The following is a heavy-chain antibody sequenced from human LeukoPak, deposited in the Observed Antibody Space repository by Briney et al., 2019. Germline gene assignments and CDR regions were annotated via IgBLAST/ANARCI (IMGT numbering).Heavy chain of an antibody. J-gene: IGHJ5*02. CDR3: ARSQHNTFDP. CDR1: GYTFTGNY. CDR2: INPKRGDT. Sequence: ASVKVSCKTSGYTFTGNYMHWVRQAPGQGLEGMGWINPKRGDTKYAQKFQGRVTVTRDTSSSTSYLELSRLRSDDTAIYYCARSQHNTFDPWGRGTLVTVSS. V-gene: IGHV1-2*02. D-gene: IGHD1-1*01.